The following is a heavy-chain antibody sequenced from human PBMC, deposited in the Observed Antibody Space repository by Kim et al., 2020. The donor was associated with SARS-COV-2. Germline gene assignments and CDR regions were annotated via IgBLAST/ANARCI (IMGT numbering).Heavy chain of an antibody. D-gene: IGHD2-2*01. J-gene: IGHJ4*02. Sequence: GGSLRLSCAASGFTFSSYSMNWVRQAPGKGLEWVSSISSSSSYIYYADSVKGRFTISRDNAKNSLYLQMNSLRAEDTAVYYCARVPSSRVVPTHRPHDYWGQGTLVTVSS. CDR3: ARVPSSRVVPTHRPHDY. V-gene: IGHV3-21*01. CDR1: GFTFSSYS. CDR2: ISSSSSYI.